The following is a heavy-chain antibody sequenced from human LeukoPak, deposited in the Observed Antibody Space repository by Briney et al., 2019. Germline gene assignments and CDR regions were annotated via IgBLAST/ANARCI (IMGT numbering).Heavy chain of an antibody. CDR2: IYSGGST. J-gene: IGHJ4*02. D-gene: IGHD3-16*01. CDR3: AKNRATAGGSGLFDY. CDR1: GFTVSSNY. Sequence: GGSLRLSCAASGFTVSSNYMSWVRQAPGKGLEWVSVIYSGGSTYYAESVKGRFTISRDNSKNTLYLQMNSLRAEDTAVYYCAKNRATAGGSGLFDYWGQGTLVTVSS. V-gene: IGHV3-53*01.